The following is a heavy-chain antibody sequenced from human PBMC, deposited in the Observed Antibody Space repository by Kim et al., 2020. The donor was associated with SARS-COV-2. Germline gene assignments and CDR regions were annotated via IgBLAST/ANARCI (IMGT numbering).Heavy chain of an antibody. V-gene: IGHV4-59*13. CDR1: GGSISSYY. D-gene: IGHD3-3*01. CDR3: ASVPSDFWSGWRENWFDP. CDR2: IYYSGST. J-gene: IGHJ5*02. Sequence: SETLSLTCTVSGGSISSYYWSWIRQPPGKGLEWIGYIYYSGSTNYNPSLKSRVTISVDTSKNQFSLKLSSVTAADTAVYYCASVPSDFWSGWRENWFDPWGQGTLVTVSS.